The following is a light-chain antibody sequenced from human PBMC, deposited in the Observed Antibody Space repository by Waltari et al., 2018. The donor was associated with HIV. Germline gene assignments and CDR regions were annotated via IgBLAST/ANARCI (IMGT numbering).Light chain of an antibody. CDR1: SRDVGNYDL. Sequence: SALTQPASVSGSPGQSITISCTGTSRDVGNYDLVSWYQQHPGKAPKVMIYEVRKRPAGVSNRFSGSKSGNTASLTISGLQSEDEAAYYCCSYATSSTLIFGGGTKLTVL. CDR3: CSYATSSTLI. CDR2: EVR. V-gene: IGLV2-23*02. J-gene: IGLJ2*01.